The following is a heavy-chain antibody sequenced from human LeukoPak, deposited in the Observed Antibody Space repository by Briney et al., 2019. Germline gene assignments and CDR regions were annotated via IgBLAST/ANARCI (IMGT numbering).Heavy chain of an antibody. D-gene: IGHD1-14*01. CDR3: ARDGDQMYEVYDY. Sequence: PGGSLRLSCAASGFTFSSYAMSWVRQAPGKGLEWVSAISGSGGSTYYADSVKGRFTISRDNAKNFLFLEMSSLRAEDTAVYYCARDGDQMYEVYDYWGQGTLVTVSS. CDR2: ISGSGGST. V-gene: IGHV3-23*01. J-gene: IGHJ4*02. CDR1: GFTFSSYA.